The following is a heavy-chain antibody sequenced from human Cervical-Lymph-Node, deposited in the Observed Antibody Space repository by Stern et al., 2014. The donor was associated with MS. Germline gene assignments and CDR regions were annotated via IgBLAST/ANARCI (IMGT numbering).Heavy chain of an antibody. J-gene: IGHJ4*02. Sequence: VQLVESGGGVVQPERSLRVSFAASGFEFRIYGMQWVGQTSGKGLEWVAVIWFDVSNKNYADSVKGRFTISRDNSKNTLYLQMNSLRAADTAVYYCARVPSGWQTGFDYWGQGTLVTVSS. D-gene: IGHD6-19*01. CDR3: ARVPSGWQTGFDY. CDR2: IWFDVSNK. CDR1: GFEFRIYG. V-gene: IGHV3-33*01.